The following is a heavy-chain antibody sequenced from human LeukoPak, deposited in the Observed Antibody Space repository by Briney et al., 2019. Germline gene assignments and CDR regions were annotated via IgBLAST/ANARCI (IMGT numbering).Heavy chain of an antibody. J-gene: IGHJ4*02. V-gene: IGHV4-61*01. CDR2: IYFSGST. CDR1: GGSVSSGSYY. Sequence: PSETLSFTCTVSGGSVSSGSYYWGWIRQPPGKGLDWIGYIYFSGSTNYNPSLKSRVTISLDTSKNQFSLRLSSVTAADTAVYYCARVVGNYFDYWGQGTLVTVSS. CDR3: ARVVGNYFDY. D-gene: IGHD2-15*01.